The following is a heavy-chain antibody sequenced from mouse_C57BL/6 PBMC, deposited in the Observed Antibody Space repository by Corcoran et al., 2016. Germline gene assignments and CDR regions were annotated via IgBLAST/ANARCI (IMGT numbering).Heavy chain of an antibody. CDR1: GYSFTSYY. Sequence: QVQLQQSGPELVKPGASVKISCKASGYSFTSYYIHWVKQRPGQGLEWIGWIYPGSGNTKYNEKFKGKATLTADTSSSTAYMQLSSLTSEDSAVYYCASVYYGNPYYAMDYWGQGTSVTVSS. CDR3: ASVYYGNPYYAMDY. CDR2: IYPGSGNT. V-gene: IGHV1-66*01. J-gene: IGHJ4*01. D-gene: IGHD2-1*01.